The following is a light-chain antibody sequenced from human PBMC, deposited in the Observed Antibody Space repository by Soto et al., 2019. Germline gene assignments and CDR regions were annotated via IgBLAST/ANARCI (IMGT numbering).Light chain of an antibody. CDR1: QSVTTN. J-gene: IGKJ5*01. CDR3: QQYNDWPPIT. CDR2: GAS. V-gene: IGKV3-15*01. Sequence: IVLTHSPATLSVSPGERATLSCMSSQSVTTNLAWYQQKPGQAPRLLIYGASTRATGIPARFSGSGSATEFTLTINSLHSEDFAVYYCQQYNDWPPITFGQGTRLEI.